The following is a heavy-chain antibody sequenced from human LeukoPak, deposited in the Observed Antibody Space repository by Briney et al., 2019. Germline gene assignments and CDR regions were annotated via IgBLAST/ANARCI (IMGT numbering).Heavy chain of an antibody. CDR2: ISSSGSTV. D-gene: IGHD3-10*02. CDR3: AELGITMIGGV. CDR1: GFTFSSYE. V-gene: IGHV3-48*03. J-gene: IGHJ6*04. Sequence: QPGGSLRLSCAASGFTFSSYEMNWVRQAPGKGLEWVSYISSSGSTVYYADSVKGRFTISRDNAKNSLYLQMNSLRAEDTAVYYCAELGITMIGGVWGKGTTVTISS.